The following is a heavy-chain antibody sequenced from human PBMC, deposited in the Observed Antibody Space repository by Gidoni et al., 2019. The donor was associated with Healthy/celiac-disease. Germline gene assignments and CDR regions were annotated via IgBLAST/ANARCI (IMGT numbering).Heavy chain of an antibody. V-gene: IGHV4-59*13. CDR1: GGSISSYY. Sequence: QVQLQESGPGLVKPSETLSLTCTVSGGSISSYYWSWIRQPPGKGLEWIGYIYYSGSTNYHPSLKSRVTISVDTSKNQFSLKLSSVTAADTAVYYCARAYTIFGVVYFDYWGQGTLVTVSS. CDR2: IYYSGST. CDR3: ARAYTIFGVVYFDY. J-gene: IGHJ4*02. D-gene: IGHD3-3*01.